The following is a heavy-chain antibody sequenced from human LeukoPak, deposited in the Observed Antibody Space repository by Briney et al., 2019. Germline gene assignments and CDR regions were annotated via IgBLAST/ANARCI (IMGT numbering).Heavy chain of an antibody. CDR3: AREWTRKNWFDP. Sequence: PSQTLSLTCTVSGGSISSGDYYWSWIRQPPGKGLEWIGYIYYSGSTYYNPSLKSRVTISVVTSKNQFSLKLSSVTAADTAVYYCAREWTRKNWFDPWGQGTLVTVSS. D-gene: IGHD3/OR15-3a*01. CDR2: IYYSGST. CDR1: GGSISSGDYY. V-gene: IGHV4-30-4*01. J-gene: IGHJ5*02.